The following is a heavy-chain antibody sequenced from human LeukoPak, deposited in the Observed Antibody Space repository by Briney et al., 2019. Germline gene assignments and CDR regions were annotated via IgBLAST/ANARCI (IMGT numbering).Heavy chain of an antibody. CDR1: GFTFSSYG. CDR3: AKASYYYDSSGSFSYYYYIDV. D-gene: IGHD3-22*01. J-gene: IGHJ6*03. CDR2: ISGGGGST. V-gene: IGHV3-23*01. Sequence: GGSLRLSCAASGFTFSSYGMSWVRQAPGKGLEWVSAISGGGGSTYYADSVKGRFTISRANSKNTLYLQMNSRRAENTAVYYCAKASYYYDSSGSFSYYYYIDVWGKGTPVTVSS.